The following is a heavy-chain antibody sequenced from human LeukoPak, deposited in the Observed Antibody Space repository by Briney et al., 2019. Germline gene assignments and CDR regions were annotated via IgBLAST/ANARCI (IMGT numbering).Heavy chain of an antibody. CDR1: GGSISSSSYY. V-gene: IGHV4-39*01. J-gene: IGHJ4*02. CDR2: IYYSGNT. Sequence: SETLSLTCTVSGGSISSSSYYWGWIRQPPGKGLEWIGSIYYSGNTNYNPSLQSRVTISVDTSKNQFSLKLTSVTAADTAVYFCARTLRGLLPRTYWGQGTLVTVSS. CDR3: ARTLRGLLPRTY. D-gene: IGHD3-22*01.